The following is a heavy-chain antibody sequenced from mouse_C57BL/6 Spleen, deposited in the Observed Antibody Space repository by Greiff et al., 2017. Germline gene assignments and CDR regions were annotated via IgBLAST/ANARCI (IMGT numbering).Heavy chain of an antibody. J-gene: IGHJ2*01. Sequence: VKLMESGPGLVAPSQSLSITCTVSGFSLTSYGVHWVRQPPGKGLEWLVVIWSDGSTTYNSALKSRLSISKDNSKSQVFLKMNSLQTDDTAMYYCARQGSNYGYYFDYWGQGTTLTVSS. CDR1: GFSLTSYG. V-gene: IGHV2-6-1*01. D-gene: IGHD2-5*01. CDR2: IWSDGST. CDR3: ARQGSNYGYYFDY.